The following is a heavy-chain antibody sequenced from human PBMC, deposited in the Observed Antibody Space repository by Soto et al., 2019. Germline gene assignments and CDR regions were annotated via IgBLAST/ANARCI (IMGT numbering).Heavy chain of an antibody. V-gene: IGHV1-18*01. CDR3: ARGVGSGSYYNQYNWYDP. J-gene: IGHJ5*02. CDR2: INVYNGNT. D-gene: IGHD3-10*01. CDR1: GYTFTNYG. Sequence: QVQLVQSGGEVKKPGASVKVSCKASGYTFTNYGISWVRQAPGQGLEWMGWINVYNGNTKYAQKVQGRVTMTTDTSTSTAYTELRSLRSDDPAVYYCARGVGSGSYYNQYNWYDPWCQGTLVTVSS.